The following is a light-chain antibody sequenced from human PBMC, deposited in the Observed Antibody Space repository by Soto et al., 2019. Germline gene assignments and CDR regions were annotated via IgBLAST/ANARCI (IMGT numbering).Light chain of an antibody. J-gene: IGLJ3*02. Sequence: QSALTQPRSVSGSPGQSVTISCTGTASDVGYYNYVSWYQQFPGKAPKLIIYDVTKRPSGVPDRFSGSKSGNMASLTLSGLQAEDEAVYHCYSYIPLSTGVFGGGTQLTVL. CDR2: DVT. V-gene: IGLV2-11*01. CDR1: ASDVGYYNY. CDR3: YSYIPLSTGV.